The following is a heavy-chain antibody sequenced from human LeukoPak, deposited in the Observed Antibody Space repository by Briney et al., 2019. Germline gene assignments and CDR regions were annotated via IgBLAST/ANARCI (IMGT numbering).Heavy chain of an antibody. CDR2: ISHSGST. V-gene: IGHV4-38-2*02. CDR1: YSSLSSDYV. J-gene: IGHJ4*02. CDR3: AREMIHRAPDVYFDY. Sequence: PSETLSLTCSVSYSSLSSDYVGGWIRQPPGQGVEWIGNISHSGSTYYTPSLKSRVTISLHTSKNQFSLRLKSVTAADTAVYFCAREMIHRAPDVYFDYWGQGSLVTVS. D-gene: IGHD3-16*01.